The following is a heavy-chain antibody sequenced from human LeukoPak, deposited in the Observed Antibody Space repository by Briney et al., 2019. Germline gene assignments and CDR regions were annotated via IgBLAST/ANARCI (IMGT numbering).Heavy chain of an antibody. CDR2: IKQDGSEK. CDR1: GFTFSNYW. D-gene: IGHD5-18*01. CDR3: ATYVDTSLSNWFGP. J-gene: IGHJ5*02. V-gene: IGHV3-7*01. Sequence: PGGSLRLSCAVSGFTFSNYWMSWVRQAPGKGLEWVANIKQDGSEKKYVDSVKGRFTISRDNAKNSLYLQMNSLRAEDTAVYYCATYVDTSLSNWFGPWGQGTLVTVSS.